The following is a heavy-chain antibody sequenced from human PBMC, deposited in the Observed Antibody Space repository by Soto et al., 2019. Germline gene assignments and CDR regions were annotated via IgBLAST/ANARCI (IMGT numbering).Heavy chain of an antibody. CDR2: IYYSGST. CDR1: GGSISSYY. V-gene: IGHV4-59*01. Sequence: PSETLSLTCTVSGGSISSYYWSWIRQPPGKGLEWIGYIYYSGSTNYNPSLKSRVTISVDTSKNQFSLKLSSVTAADTAVYYCARSYYDSSGYPHFDYWGQGTLVTVSS. J-gene: IGHJ4*02. D-gene: IGHD3-22*01. CDR3: ARSYYDSSGYPHFDY.